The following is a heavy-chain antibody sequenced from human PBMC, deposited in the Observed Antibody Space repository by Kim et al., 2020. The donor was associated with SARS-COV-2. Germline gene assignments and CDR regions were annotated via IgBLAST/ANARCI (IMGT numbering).Heavy chain of an antibody. D-gene: IGHD1-26*01. V-gene: IGHV3-74*01. J-gene: IGHJ4*02. CDR3: VRGGRTGRGLEDY. Sequence: YADSVKGRFTISRDNAKKTLFLQMNSLRAEDTAVYYCVRGGRTGRGLEDYWGQGTLVTVSS.